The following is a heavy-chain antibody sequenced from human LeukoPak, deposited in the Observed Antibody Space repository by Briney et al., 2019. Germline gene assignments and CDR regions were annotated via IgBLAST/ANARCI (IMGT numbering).Heavy chain of an antibody. Sequence: GGSLRLSCAASPGITFSDYWMNWVRQAPGKGLEWVAIIRQDGRETLYLDSVRGRFTISRDNAKSSVYLEINSLRAEDTAVYYCVGGIGWQPDYWGQGTLVTVSS. J-gene: IGHJ4*02. CDR2: IRQDGRET. CDR1: PGITFSDYW. D-gene: IGHD6-19*01. V-gene: IGHV3-7*03. CDR3: VGGIGWQPDY.